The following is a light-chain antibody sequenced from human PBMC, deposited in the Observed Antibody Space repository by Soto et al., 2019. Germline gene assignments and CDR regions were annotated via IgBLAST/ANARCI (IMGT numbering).Light chain of an antibody. Sequence: EIVLTQSPGTLSLSPGERATLSCRASQSVSSSYLAWYQQKPGQAPRLLIYGASSRDTGIPDRFSGSGSGTDFTITISRLEPEDVAVYYCQQYGSSQWTFGQGTKVEIK. CDR1: QSVSSSY. V-gene: IGKV3-20*01. J-gene: IGKJ1*01. CDR2: GAS. CDR3: QQYGSSQWT.